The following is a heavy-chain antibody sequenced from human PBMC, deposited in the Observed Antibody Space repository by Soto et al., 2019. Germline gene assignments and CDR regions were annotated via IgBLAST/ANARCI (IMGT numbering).Heavy chain of an antibody. J-gene: IGHJ4*02. CDR3: ARGDLGFH. CDR1: GFIFSSYN. D-gene: IGHD2-15*01. V-gene: IGHV3-21*01. Sequence: GGSLRLSCAASGFIFSSYNMNWVRQAPGKGLEWVSSISSSSSFMYCADSLKGRFTISRDNAKNSLYLQMNSLRAEDTAVYYCARGDLGFHWGQGTLVTVSS. CDR2: ISSSSSFM.